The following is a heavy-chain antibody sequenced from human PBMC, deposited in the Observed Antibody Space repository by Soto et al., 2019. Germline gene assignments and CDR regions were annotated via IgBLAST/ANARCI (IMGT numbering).Heavy chain of an antibody. J-gene: IGHJ4*02. CDR3: ARDKITGLFDY. CDR1: GGSFSGYS. D-gene: IGHD2-8*02. V-gene: IGHV4-34*01. CDR2: INHSGST. Sequence: QVQLQQWGAGLLKPSETLSLTCAVYGGSFSGYSWTWIRQPPGTGLEWIGEINHSGSTNYNPSLNTRVTISVDTSKNQFSLKPTSVTAADTAVYYCARDKITGLFDYWGQGTLVTVSS.